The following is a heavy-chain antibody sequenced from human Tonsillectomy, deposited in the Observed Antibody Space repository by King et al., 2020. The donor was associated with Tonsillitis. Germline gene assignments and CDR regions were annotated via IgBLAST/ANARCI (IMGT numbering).Heavy chain of an antibody. V-gene: IGHV4-39*01. CDR2: FYYSGST. J-gene: IGHJ4*02. CDR3: ARQWWLIQNYFDY. Sequence: MQLQESGPGLVKPSETLSLTCTVSGGSISSSNYYWGWIRQPPGKGLEWIGNFYYSGSTYYNPSLKSRVTISVDTSKNQFSLKLSSVTATDTAVYYCARQWWLIQNYFDYWGQGTLVTVSS. CDR1: GGSISSSNYY. D-gene: IGHD2-15*01.